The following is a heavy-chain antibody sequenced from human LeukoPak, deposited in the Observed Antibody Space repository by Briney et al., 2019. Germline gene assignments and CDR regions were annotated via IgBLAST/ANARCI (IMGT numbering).Heavy chain of an antibody. V-gene: IGHV3-21*01. D-gene: IGHD5-18*01. J-gene: IGHJ6*03. CDR2: IGSSGSYI. CDR1: GFTFSSYH. CDR3: ARGPRVDTAMVWDWSWDYYYMDV. Sequence: GGSLRLSCEVSGFTFSSYHMNWVRQAPGKGLEWVSSIGSSGSYIYYADSLTGRFTISRDNAKNSLYLQMNSLRAEDTAMYYCARGPRVDTAMVWDWSWDYYYMDVWGKGTTVTVSS.